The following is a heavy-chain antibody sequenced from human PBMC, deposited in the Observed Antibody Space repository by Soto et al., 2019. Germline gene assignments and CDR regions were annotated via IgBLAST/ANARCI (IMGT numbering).Heavy chain of an antibody. J-gene: IGHJ4*01. CDR2: ISWNGGST. CDR1: GFKFDDYG. Sequence: GGSLRLSCAASGFKFDDYGMSWVRQVPGKGLEWVSGISWNGGSTGYIDSVKDRFTISRDNAKKSLYLEMNSLRAEDTALYYCARVRGSYLRNYFDSWGHGTLVTVSS. D-gene: IGHD3-16*01. CDR3: ARVRGSYLRNYFDS. V-gene: IGHV3-20*04.